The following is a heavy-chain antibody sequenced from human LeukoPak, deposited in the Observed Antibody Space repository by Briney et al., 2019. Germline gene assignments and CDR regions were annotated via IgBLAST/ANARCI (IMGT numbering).Heavy chain of an antibody. CDR2: IIPIFGTA. J-gene: IGHJ4*02. V-gene: IGHV1-69*05. CDR1: GGTFSSYV. Sequence: GASVQVSCQASGGTFSSYVISWVRQAAGQGLEWMGGIIPIFGTANYAQKFQGRVTITTDESTSTAYMELSSLRSEDTAVYYCASSTSCCQFDYWGQGTLVTVSS. D-gene: IGHD2-2*01. CDR3: ASSTSCCQFDY.